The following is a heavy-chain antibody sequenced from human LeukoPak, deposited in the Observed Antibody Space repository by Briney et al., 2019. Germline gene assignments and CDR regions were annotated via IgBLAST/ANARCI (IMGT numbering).Heavy chain of an antibody. V-gene: IGHV3-53*01. J-gene: IGHJ4*01. CDR3: AGGLGAARPESY. CDR2: IYSDGTT. D-gene: IGHD6-6*01. Sequence: GGSLRLSCAASEFTVSSTYMTWVRQAPGKGLEWVSIIYSDGTTYYADSVKGRFTISRDNSKNTLYLQMNSLRAEDTAVYYCAGGLGAARPESYWGQGTLVTVSS. CDR1: EFTVSSTY.